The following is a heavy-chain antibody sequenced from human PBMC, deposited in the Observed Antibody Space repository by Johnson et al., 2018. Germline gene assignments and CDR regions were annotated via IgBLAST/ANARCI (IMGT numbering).Heavy chain of an antibody. CDR3: ASGGKRTSFSVFYGMDV. D-gene: IGHD5/OR15-5a*01. Sequence: VQLVESGAELKKPGSSVKVSCKASGGSFSSLSINWVRQAPGQGLEWMGSIIPLFGSANSAQKFQGRVTITADESTSTAHMELRSLTSDDTAVYSCASGGKRTSFSVFYGMDVWGQGTTVTVSS. V-gene: IGHV1-69*01. CDR1: GGSFSSLS. J-gene: IGHJ6*02. CDR2: IIPLFGSA.